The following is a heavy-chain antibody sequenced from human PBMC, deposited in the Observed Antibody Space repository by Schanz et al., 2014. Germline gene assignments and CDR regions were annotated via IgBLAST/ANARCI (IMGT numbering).Heavy chain of an antibody. CDR3: TTETIAMAGTFSI. CDR1: GGTFVTFF. J-gene: IGHJ4*02. CDR2: LNTYLGKP. V-gene: IGHV7-4-1*02. D-gene: IGHD6-19*01. Sequence: QVPLVQSGAEVKEPGSSVKVSCKPSGGTFVTFFFTWVRQAPGQGLEWMGWLNTYLGKPTYAQGFTGRFVFSLDTSVSTAYLQISSLKAEDTAAYYCTTETIAMAGTFSIWGQGTLVTVSS.